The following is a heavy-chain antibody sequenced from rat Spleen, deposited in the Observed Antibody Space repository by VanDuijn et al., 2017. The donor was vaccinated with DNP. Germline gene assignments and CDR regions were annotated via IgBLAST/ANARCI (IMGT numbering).Heavy chain of an antibody. V-gene: IGHV5-7*01. D-gene: IGHD4-3*01. CDR2: ILYDGSVT. CDR1: GVTFGDFN. CDR3: AKNSGYYFDY. Sequence: EVQLVESGGGLVQPGRSLKLSCAAAGVTFGDFNMAWVRQFPERGLEWVATILYDGSVTYYGDSVKGRFTISRDNAKSSLYLQMNSLKSEDTATYYCAKNSGYYFDYWGQGVMVTVSS. J-gene: IGHJ2*01.